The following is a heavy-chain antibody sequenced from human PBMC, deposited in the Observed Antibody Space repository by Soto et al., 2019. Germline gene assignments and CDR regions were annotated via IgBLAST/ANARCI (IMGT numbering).Heavy chain of an antibody. V-gene: IGHV3-30-3*01. Sequence: GGSLRLSCAASGFTFSSYAMHWVRQAPGKGLEWVAVISYDGSNKYYAHSGKGRFTISRDNSKNTLYLQMNSLRAEDTAVYYCARVGAVGFLAAADYYFDYWGQGTLVTVSS. J-gene: IGHJ4*02. CDR2: ISYDGSNK. D-gene: IGHD6-13*01. CDR3: ARVGAVGFLAAADYYFDY. CDR1: GFTFSSYA.